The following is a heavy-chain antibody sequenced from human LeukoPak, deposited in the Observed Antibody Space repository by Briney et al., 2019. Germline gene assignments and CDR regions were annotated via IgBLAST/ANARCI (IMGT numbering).Heavy chain of an antibody. CDR1: GFTFSSYS. CDR2: ISYDGNNK. V-gene: IGHV3-30-3*01. D-gene: IGHD1-14*01. CDR3: ARVGAGFYFDY. Sequence: GGSLRLSCSASGFTFSSYSMHWVRQAPGKGLEWVAVISYDGNNKYDADSVKGRFTISRDNSKNTLYLQMNSLRAEDTAVYYCARVGAGFYFDYWGQGTLVTVSS. J-gene: IGHJ4*02.